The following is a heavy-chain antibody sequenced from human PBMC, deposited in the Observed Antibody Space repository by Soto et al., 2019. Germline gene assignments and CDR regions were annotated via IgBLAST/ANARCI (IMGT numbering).Heavy chain of an antibody. CDR3: ARAIAVAGSSPYWYFDL. D-gene: IGHD6-19*01. CDR1: GCTFTSYG. CDR2: ISAYNGNT. Sequence: GASVKVSCKASGCTFTSYGISWVRQAPGQGFEWMGWISAYNGNTNYAQKLQGRVTMTTDTSTSTAYMELRSLRSDDTAVYYCARAIAVAGSSPYWYFDLWGRGTLVTVSS. J-gene: IGHJ2*01. V-gene: IGHV1-18*01.